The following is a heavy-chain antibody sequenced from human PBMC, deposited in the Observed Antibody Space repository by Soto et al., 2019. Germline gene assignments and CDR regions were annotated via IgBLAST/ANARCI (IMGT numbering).Heavy chain of an antibody. CDR1: GGSISSYY. V-gene: IGHV4-59*01. CDR3: ARRADNYYDIGPFDY. Sequence: QVQLQESGPGLVKPSETLSLTCTVSGGSISSYYWSWIRQPPGKGLEWIGYIYYSGSTNYNPSLKSRVTISVDTSKNQFSLKLSSVTAADTAVYYCARRADNYYDIGPFDYWGQGTLVTVSS. J-gene: IGHJ4*02. CDR2: IYYSGST. D-gene: IGHD3-22*01.